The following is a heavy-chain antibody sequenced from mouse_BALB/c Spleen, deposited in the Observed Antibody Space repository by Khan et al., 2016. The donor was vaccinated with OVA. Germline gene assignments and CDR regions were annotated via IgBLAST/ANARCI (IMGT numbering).Heavy chain of an antibody. J-gene: IGHJ2*01. V-gene: IGHV1-7*01. CDR1: GYTFINYW. CDR2: INPGTGYT. Sequence: QVRLQQSGAELAKPGASVKMSCKASGYTFINYWILWVKQRPGQGLEWIGYINPGTGYTEYNQNFKDKATLTADKSSSTAYMQLSSLTSEDSAVYYCARRGLRWDFDYWGQGTTLTVSS. CDR3: ARRGLRWDFDY. D-gene: IGHD1-1*01.